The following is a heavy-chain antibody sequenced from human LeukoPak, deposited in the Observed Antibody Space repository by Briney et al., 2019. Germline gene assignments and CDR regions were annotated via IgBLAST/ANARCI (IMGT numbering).Heavy chain of an antibody. CDR1: GFTFSSYS. CDR3: AREGGYVPYYYYGMDV. D-gene: IGHD5-12*01. J-gene: IGHJ6*04. CDR2: ISSSSSYI. V-gene: IGHV3-21*01. Sequence: GGSLRLSCAASGFTFSSYSMNWVRQAPGKGLEWVSSISSSSSYIYYADSVKGRFTISRDNAKNSLYLQMNSLRAEDTAVYYCAREGGYVPYYYYGMDVWGEKTTVTVSS.